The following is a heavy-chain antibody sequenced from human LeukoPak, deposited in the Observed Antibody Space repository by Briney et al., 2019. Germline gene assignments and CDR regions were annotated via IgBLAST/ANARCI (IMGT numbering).Heavy chain of an antibody. Sequence: ASVKVSCKSSGYTFTGYYMHWVRQAPGQGVEWMGWIDPNTGDSNYVQKFQGRVTMTRDTSISTAYMELSRLRSDDTAFYYCARIRYCGGISCYYIDYWGEGTLVTVSA. V-gene: IGHV1-2*02. CDR3: ARIRYCGGISCYYIDY. D-gene: IGHD2-2*01. CDR1: GYTFTGYY. J-gene: IGHJ4*02. CDR2: IDPNTGDS.